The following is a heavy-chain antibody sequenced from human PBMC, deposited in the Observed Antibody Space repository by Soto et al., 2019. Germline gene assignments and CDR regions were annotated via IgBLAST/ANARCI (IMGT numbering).Heavy chain of an antibody. CDR1: GFTFSSYW. Sequence: EVQLVESGGGLVQPGGSLRLSCVGSGFTFSSYWMHWVRHVPGKGPVWVSRINSAGSASSYVDFVKGRFTVSRDNAKNTLYLEMNSLSAEDTAVYYCATGGYGYGWGYWGQGTLVTVSS. CDR2: INSAGSAS. D-gene: IGHD5-18*01. CDR3: ATGGYGYGWGY. V-gene: IGHV3-74*01. J-gene: IGHJ4*02.